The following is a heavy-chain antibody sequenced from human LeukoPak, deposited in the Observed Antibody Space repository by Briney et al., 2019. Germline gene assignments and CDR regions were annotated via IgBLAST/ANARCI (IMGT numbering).Heavy chain of an antibody. CDR1: GGSISSFY. CDR2: NYYTGST. D-gene: IGHD4-17*01. J-gene: IGHJ4*02. V-gene: IGHV4-59*08. CDR3: ASLSTVTQGYFAS. Sequence: SETLSLACTVSGGSISSFYWSWIRQPPGKGLVWLGYNYYTGSTNYNPPLKGRLTISVDASKNQCPLKLSSVTATDTAVYYCASLSTVTQGYFASWGQGTLVTVSS.